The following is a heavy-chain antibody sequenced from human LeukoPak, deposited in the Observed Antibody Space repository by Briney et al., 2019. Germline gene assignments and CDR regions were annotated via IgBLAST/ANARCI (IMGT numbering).Heavy chain of an antibody. Sequence: ASVKVSCKASGYTFTSYYMHWVRQAPGQGLEWMGIINPSGGSTTYAQKFQGRVTMTRDMSTSTDYMELSSLRSEDAAVYSCARGEYSSPRSAFDIWGQGTMVTVSS. CDR1: GYTFTSYY. CDR3: ARGEYSSPRSAFDI. J-gene: IGHJ3*02. CDR2: INPSGGST. D-gene: IGHD6-6*01. V-gene: IGHV1-46*01.